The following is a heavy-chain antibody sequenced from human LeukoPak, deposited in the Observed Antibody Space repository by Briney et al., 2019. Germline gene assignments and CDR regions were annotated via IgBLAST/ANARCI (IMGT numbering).Heavy chain of an antibody. D-gene: IGHD2-2*01. J-gene: IGHJ6*03. CDR1: GFTFSSYA. CDR3: AKDQDIVVVPAYYYYYYMDV. Sequence: GGSLRLSCAASGFTFSSYAMHWVRQAPGKGLEWVAVISYDGSNKYYADSVKGRFTISRDNSKNTLYLQMNSLRAEDTAVYYCAKDQDIVVVPAYYYYYYMDVWGKGTTVTVSS. V-gene: IGHV3-30-3*01. CDR2: ISYDGSNK.